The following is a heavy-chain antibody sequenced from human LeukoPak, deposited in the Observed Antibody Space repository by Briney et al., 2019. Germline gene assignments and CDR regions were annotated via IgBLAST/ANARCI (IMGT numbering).Heavy chain of an antibody. Sequence: GGSLRLSCAGSGFTFSSYGMHWVRQAPGKGLEWVAVIWYDGSNKYPADSVKGRFTISRDNFKNTLYLQMNSLRAEDTAVYYCARDFSVDYNSSGYYYPYGTDVWGQGTTVTVSS. CDR3: ARDFSVDYNSSGYYYPYGTDV. V-gene: IGHV3-33*01. J-gene: IGHJ6*02. D-gene: IGHD3-22*01. CDR2: IWYDGSNK. CDR1: GFTFSSYG.